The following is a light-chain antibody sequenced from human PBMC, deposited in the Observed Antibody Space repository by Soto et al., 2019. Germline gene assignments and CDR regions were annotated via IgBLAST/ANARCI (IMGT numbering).Light chain of an antibody. CDR2: EAS. CDR1: SSDVGSHNL. Sequence: QSVLTQPASVSGSPGQSITISCTGTSSDVGSHNLVSWYQQFPGKAPKLIIFEASKRPSGVSNRFSGSKSGSTASLTISGLPAEDEADYYCCSNAAGSTYVFGSGTKVTVL. V-gene: IGLV2-23*01. CDR3: CSNAAGSTYV. J-gene: IGLJ1*01.